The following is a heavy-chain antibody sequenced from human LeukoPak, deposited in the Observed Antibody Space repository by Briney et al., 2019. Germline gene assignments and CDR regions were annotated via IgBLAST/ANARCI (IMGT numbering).Heavy chain of an antibody. D-gene: IGHD3-10*01. J-gene: IGHJ4*02. V-gene: IGHV3-30*02. CDR3: AKGCCYGSGSSIY. Sequence: GGSLRLSCAASGFTFSSYGMHWVRKAPGKGLEWVAFIRYDGSNKYYADSVKGRFTNSRDNSKNTLYLQMNSLRAEDTAVYYCAKGCCYGSGSSIYWGQGTLVTVSS. CDR2: IRYDGSNK. CDR1: GFTFSSYG.